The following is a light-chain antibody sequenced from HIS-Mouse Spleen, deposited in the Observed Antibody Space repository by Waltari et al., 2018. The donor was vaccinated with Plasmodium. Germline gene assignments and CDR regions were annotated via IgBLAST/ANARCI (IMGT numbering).Light chain of an antibody. V-gene: IGLV3-10*01. CDR3: YSTDSSGNHRV. CDR1: ALPKKY. CDR2: DDS. Sequence: SYELTQPPSVSVSPGQTARFTCSGDALPKKYAYWYQQKSGTAPVLVIYDDSKRPSGIPERFSGSSSGTMATLTISGAQVEDEADYYCYSTDSSGNHRVFGGGTKLTVL. J-gene: IGLJ3*02.